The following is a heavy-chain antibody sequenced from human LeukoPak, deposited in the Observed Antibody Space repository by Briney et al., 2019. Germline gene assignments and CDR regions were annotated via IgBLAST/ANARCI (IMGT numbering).Heavy chain of an antibody. D-gene: IGHD4-17*01. CDR2: VSGSASNT. CDR1: GFTFSNFA. J-gene: IGHJ4*02. CDR3: AKGFQTYGELSFDG. V-gene: IGHV3-23*01. Sequence: GSLRLSCAASGFTFSNFAMSWVRQAPGKGLEWGSTVSGSASNTYYADAVKGRFTGSRDNSRNTLDLQLNSLRADDTAVYYCAKGFQTYGELSFDGWGQGTLVTVSS.